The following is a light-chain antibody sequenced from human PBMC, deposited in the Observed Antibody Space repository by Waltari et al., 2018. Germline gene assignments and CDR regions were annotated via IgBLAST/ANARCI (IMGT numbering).Light chain of an antibody. CDR2: DVS. J-gene: IGLJ3*02. V-gene: IGLV2-23*02. CDR1: SSDVGGYNY. CDR3: CSYAGSSTWV. Sequence: QSALTQPASVSGSPGQSITISCTGTSSDVGGYNYVSWYQQHPGKAPKLMIYDVSKRPSGVSTRFSGSKAGNTASLIISGLQAEDEADYCCCSYAGSSTWVFGGGTKLTVL.